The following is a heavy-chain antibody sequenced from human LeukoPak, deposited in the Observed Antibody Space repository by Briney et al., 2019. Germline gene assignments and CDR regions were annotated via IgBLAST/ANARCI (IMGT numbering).Heavy chain of an antibody. D-gene: IGHD6-19*01. CDR1: GGSISSYY. Sequence: SETLSLTCTVSGGSISSYYWSWIRQPPEKGLEWIGYIYYSGSTNYNPSLKSRVTISVDTSKNQFSLKLSSVTAADTAVYYCARELAVAGTNWFDPWGQGTLVTVSS. CDR3: ARELAVAGTNWFDP. V-gene: IGHV4-59*01. J-gene: IGHJ5*02. CDR2: IYYSGST.